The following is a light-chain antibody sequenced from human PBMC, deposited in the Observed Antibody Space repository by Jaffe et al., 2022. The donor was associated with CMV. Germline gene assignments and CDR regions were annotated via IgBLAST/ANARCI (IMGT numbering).Light chain of an antibody. CDR1: NNDVGAYDF. Sequence: QSALTQPASVSGSPGQSLTISCTGTNNDVGAYDFVSWYQQHLGEAPKLMIYDVTNRPSGVSNRFSGSKSGNTASLTISGLQAEDEAGYYCCSYTNSSTLWVFGGGTKLTVL. V-gene: IGLV2-14*03. CDR3: CSYTNSSTLWV. J-gene: IGLJ3*02. CDR2: DVT.